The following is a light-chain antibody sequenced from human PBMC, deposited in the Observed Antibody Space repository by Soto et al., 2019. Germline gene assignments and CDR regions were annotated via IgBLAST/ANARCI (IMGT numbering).Light chain of an antibody. Sequence: DFQMTQSPSTLSASVGDRVTITCRASQSISSWLAWYQQKPGKAPKLLIYDASSLESGVPSRFSGSGSGTEFTLTIRSLQPDDFATYYCQKYNIYSPTLGKGTKV. CDR1: QSISSW. J-gene: IGKJ1*01. V-gene: IGKV1-5*01. CDR3: QKYNIYSPT. CDR2: DAS.